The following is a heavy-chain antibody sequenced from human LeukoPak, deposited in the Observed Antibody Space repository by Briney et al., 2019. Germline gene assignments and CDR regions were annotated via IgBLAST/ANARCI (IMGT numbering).Heavy chain of an antibody. J-gene: IGHJ4*02. V-gene: IGHV3-23*01. CDR1: GFTFSTCA. CDR2: ISGSGGST. D-gene: IGHD6-6*01. Sequence: QSGGSLRLSCAASGFTFSTCAMSWVRQAPGKGLEWVSSISGSGGSTYYADSVKGRFTISRDNSKNTLYLQMNSLRAEDTAVYYCAMGNSSSRPHGLIDYWGQGTLVTVSS. CDR3: AMGNSSSRPHGLIDY.